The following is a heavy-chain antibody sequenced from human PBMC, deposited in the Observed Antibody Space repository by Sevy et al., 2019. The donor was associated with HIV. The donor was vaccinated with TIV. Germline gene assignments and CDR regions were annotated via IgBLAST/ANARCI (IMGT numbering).Heavy chain of an antibody. CDR3: ARGGGNGWYYFDY. CDR1: GGTFSTYG. CDR2: IIPILGTV. D-gene: IGHD6-19*01. Sequence: SVKVSCKASGGTFSTYGISWVRQAPGQGPEWMGGIIPILGTVNYAQKFQGRVTITADESTKTAYMELRSLRSEDTAVYYCARGGGNGWYYFDYWGQETLVNVSS. V-gene: IGHV1-69*13. J-gene: IGHJ4*02.